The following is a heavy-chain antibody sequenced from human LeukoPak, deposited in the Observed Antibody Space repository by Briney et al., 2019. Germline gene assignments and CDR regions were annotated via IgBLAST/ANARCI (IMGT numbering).Heavy chain of an antibody. J-gene: IGHJ4*02. D-gene: IGHD3-22*01. CDR2: ISGSGRDT. V-gene: IGHV3-23*01. CDR1: GFTFSSYV. CDR3: AREANYYDSSGYSPPTLDF. Sequence: PGGSLRLSCAASGFTFSSYVMSWVRQAPGKRLEWVSAISGSGRDTYYADSVTGRFIISRENSKDTLFLQINSLGADDKAVYYCAREANYYDSSGYSPPTLDFWGQGTLVTASS.